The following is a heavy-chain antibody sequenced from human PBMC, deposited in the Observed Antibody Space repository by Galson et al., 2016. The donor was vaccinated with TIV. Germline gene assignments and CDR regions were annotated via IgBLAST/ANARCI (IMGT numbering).Heavy chain of an antibody. Sequence: SLRLSCAASGFIFSNYPMSWVRQAPGKGLEWVSLISGGSYSLNYADSVKGRFTISRDDAKNTLFLQMNSLRAEDTATYYCAKDPDGAYYYDSGSYYKDHWGQGTLVTVSS. CDR2: ISGGSYSL. V-gene: IGHV3-23*01. CDR1: GFIFSNYP. D-gene: IGHD3-10*01. CDR3: AKDPDGAYYYDSGSYYKDH. J-gene: IGHJ4*02.